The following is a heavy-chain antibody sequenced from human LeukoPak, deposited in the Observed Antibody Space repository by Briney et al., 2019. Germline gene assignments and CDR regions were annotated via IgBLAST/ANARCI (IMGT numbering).Heavy chain of an antibody. D-gene: IGHD3-22*01. J-gene: IGHJ4*02. Sequence: SETLSLTCAVYGGSFSGYYWSWIRQPPGKGLEWIGEINHSGSTNYNPSLKSRVTISVDTSKNQFSLKLSSVTAADTAVYYCARVQGYYDSSRHPLDYWGQGTLVTVSS. CDR1: GGSFSGYY. CDR3: ARVQGYYDSSRHPLDY. CDR2: INHSGST. V-gene: IGHV4-34*01.